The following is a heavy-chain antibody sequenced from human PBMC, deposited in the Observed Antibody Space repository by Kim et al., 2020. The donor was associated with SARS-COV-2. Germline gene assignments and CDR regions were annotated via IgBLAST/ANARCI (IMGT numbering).Heavy chain of an antibody. D-gene: IGHD2-15*01. Sequence: SETLSLTCTVSGGSISSGGYYWSWIRQHPGKGLEWIGYIYYSGSTYYNPSLKSRVTISVDTSKNQFSLKLSSVTAADTAVYYCARGFGGRPHVGYFDYWGQGTLVTVSS. CDR3: ARGFGGRPHVGYFDY. CDR2: IYYSGST. J-gene: IGHJ4*02. V-gene: IGHV4-31*03. CDR1: GGSISSGGYY.